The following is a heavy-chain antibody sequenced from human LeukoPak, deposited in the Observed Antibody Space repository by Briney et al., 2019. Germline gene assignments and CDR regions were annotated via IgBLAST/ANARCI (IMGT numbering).Heavy chain of an antibody. CDR3: ARGSSTTLTGYFDY. J-gene: IGHJ4*02. V-gene: IGHV3-30-3*01. Sequence: GGSLRLSCAASGFTFSSYAMHWVRQAPGKGLEWVAVISYDGSNKYYADSVKGRFTISRDNSKNTLYLQMNSLRAEDTAVYYCARGSSTTLTGYFDYWGQGTLVTVSS. CDR1: GFTFSSYA. D-gene: IGHD2-2*01. CDR2: ISYDGSNK.